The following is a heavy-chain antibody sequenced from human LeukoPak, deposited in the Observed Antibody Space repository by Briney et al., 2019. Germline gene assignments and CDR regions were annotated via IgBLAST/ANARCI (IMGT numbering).Heavy chain of an antibody. Sequence: GGSLRLSCAASGFTFSSYSMNWVRQAPGKGLEWVSYISSSSSTIYYADSVKGRFTISRDNAKNSLYLQMNSLRAEDTAVYYCASDYGSGMIDYWGQGTLVTVSS. CDR3: ASDYGSGMIDY. V-gene: IGHV3-48*04. CDR2: ISSSSSTI. D-gene: IGHD3-10*01. CDR1: GFTFSSYS. J-gene: IGHJ4*02.